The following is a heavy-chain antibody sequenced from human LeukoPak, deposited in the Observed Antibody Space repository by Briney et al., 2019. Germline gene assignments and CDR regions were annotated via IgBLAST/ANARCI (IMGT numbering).Heavy chain of an antibody. Sequence: GRSLRLSCAASGFTFSSYAMHWVRQAPGKGLEWVAVISDDGRNKYYADSVKGRFTISRDNSKNTLYLQMNNLRVEDTALYYCTRGSPHGFDYWGQGTLVTVSS. V-gene: IGHV3-30*14. J-gene: IGHJ4*02. CDR2: ISDDGRNK. CDR3: TRGSPHGFDY. CDR1: GFTFSSYA.